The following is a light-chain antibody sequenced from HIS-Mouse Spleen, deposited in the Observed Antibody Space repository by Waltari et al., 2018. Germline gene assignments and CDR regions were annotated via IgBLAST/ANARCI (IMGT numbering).Light chain of an antibody. CDR3: QSYDSSLGGWV. V-gene: IGLV1-40*01. CDR2: GNS. Sequence: QSVLTQPPSVSGAPGQRVTISCTGSSSNIGAGYDVHWYQQLPGTAPKLPIYGNSNRPSGVPDRFSGSKSGTSASLAITGLQAEDEADYYCQSYDSSLGGWVFGGGTKLTVL. J-gene: IGLJ3*02. CDR1: SSNIGAGYD.